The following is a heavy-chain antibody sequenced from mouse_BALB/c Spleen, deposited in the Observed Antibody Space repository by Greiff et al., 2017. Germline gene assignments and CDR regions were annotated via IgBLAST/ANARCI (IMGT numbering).Heavy chain of an antibody. V-gene: IGHV5-4*02. CDR1: GFTFSDYY. J-gene: IGHJ1*01. CDR2: ISDGGSYT. CDR3: ARGKVYYGSSYRYWYFDV. Sequence: EVKLVESGGGLVKPGGSLKLSCAASGFTFSDYYMYWVRQTPEKRLEWVATISDGGSYTYYPDSVKGRFTISRDNAKNNLYLQMSSLKSEDTAMYYCARGKVYYGSSYRYWYFDVWGAGTTVTVSS. D-gene: IGHD1-1*01.